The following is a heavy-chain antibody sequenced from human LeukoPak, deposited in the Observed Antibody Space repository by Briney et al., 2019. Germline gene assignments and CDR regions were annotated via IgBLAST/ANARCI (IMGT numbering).Heavy chain of an antibody. V-gene: IGHV5-51*01. CDR3: ARRHSSNWFFDY. J-gene: IGHJ4*02. Sequence: GESLQISCKGSGYRFTSYWIGWVRQMPGKGLEWMGIIYPGDSDTRYSPSFQGQVTISADKSVSTAYLQWSSLKASDTAMYYCARRHSSNWFFDYWGQGTLVTVSS. CDR1: GYRFTSYW. CDR2: IYPGDSDT. D-gene: IGHD6-19*01.